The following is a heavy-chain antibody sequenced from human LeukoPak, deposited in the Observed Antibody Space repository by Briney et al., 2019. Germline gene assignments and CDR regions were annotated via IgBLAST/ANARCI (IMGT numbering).Heavy chain of an antibody. Sequence: ASVKVPCKASGYTFTSYGISWVRQAPGQGLEWMGWISAYNGNTNYAQKLQGRVTMTTDTSTSTAYMELRSLRSDDTAVYYCARLQSGIAAAGTNWFDLWGQGTLVTVSS. CDR1: GYTFTSYG. J-gene: IGHJ5*02. CDR2: ISAYNGNT. V-gene: IGHV1-18*01. D-gene: IGHD6-13*01. CDR3: ARLQSGIAAAGTNWFDL.